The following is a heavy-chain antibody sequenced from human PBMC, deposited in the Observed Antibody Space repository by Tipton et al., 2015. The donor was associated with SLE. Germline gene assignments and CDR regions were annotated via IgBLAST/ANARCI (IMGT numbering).Heavy chain of an antibody. J-gene: IGHJ4*02. CDR1: GFTFSSYA. Sequence: SLRLSCAASGFTFSSYAMSWVRQAPGKGLEWVSVIHSGGSSTYYADSVKGRFTISRDNSKNTLYLQMNSLGAEDTALYYCGRDLGGVAGLWGQGVLVTVSP. V-gene: IGHV3-23*03. CDR3: GRDLGGVAGL. D-gene: IGHD6-19*01. CDR2: IHSGGSST.